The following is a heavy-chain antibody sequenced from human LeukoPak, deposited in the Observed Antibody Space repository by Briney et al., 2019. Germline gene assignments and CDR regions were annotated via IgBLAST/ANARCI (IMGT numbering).Heavy chain of an antibody. CDR3: VRDYGDYYFDS. Sequence: SETLSLTCTVSGGSISSSSYYWGWVRQPPGKGLEWIGNIYYSGSTYYNPSLKSRVTISVDTSKNQFSLKLSSVTAADTAVYYCVRDYGDYYFDSWGQGTLVTVSS. CDR2: IYYSGST. V-gene: IGHV4-39*02. J-gene: IGHJ4*02. CDR1: GGSISSSSYY. D-gene: IGHD4-17*01.